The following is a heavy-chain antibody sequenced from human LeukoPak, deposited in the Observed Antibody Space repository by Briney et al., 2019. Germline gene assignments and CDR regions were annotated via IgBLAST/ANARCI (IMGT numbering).Heavy chain of an antibody. Sequence: GGSLRLSCAASGFIFSSYGMSWVRQAPGKGLEWVSLISGSSGSTIYYADSVKGRFTISRDNAKNSLYLQMNSLRAEDTAVYYCAELGITMIGGVWGKGTTVTISS. D-gene: IGHD3-10*02. CDR3: AELGITMIGGV. CDR2: ISGSSGSTI. J-gene: IGHJ6*04. CDR1: GFIFSSYG. V-gene: IGHV3-48*04.